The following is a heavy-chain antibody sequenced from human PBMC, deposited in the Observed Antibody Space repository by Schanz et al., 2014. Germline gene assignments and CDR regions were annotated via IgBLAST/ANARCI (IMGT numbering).Heavy chain of an antibody. D-gene: IGHD4-17*01. CDR3: ARDAVTSVLTPGFYY. J-gene: IGHJ4*02. Sequence: EVQLVESGGGLVQPGESLRLSCAASGFSFSNYWMSWVRQAPGKGLEWVANIKQDGSEKYYVDSVKGRFTISRDNAKKSLYLRMNSLRAEDTAVYYCARDAVTSVLTPGFYYWGQGTLVNVAS. CDR2: IKQDGSEK. V-gene: IGHV3-7*04. CDR1: GFSFSNYW.